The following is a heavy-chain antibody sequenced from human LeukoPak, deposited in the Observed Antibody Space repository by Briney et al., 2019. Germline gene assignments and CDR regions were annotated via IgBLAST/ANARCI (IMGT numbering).Heavy chain of an antibody. V-gene: IGHV4-38-2*02. CDR2: IYHSGST. CDR1: GYSISSGYY. CDR3: ARMRRYYYYYMDV. J-gene: IGHJ6*03. Sequence: PSETLSLPCTVSGYSISSGYYWGWIRQPPGKGLEWIGSIYHSGSTNYNPSLKSRVTISVDMSKNQVSLKLSSVTAADTAVYYCARMRRYYYYYMDVWGKGTTVTVSS.